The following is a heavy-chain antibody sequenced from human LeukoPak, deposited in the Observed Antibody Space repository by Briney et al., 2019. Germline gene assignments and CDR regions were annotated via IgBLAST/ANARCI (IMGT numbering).Heavy chain of an antibody. J-gene: IGHJ4*02. CDR3: ARAVIAVAGLEDY. CDR1: GFTLSSYA. CDR2: ISYDGSNK. D-gene: IGHD6-19*01. V-gene: IGHV3-30-3*01. Sequence: GGSLSLSCAASGFTLSSYAMHWVRQAAGKGLEWVAVISYDGSNKYYADSVKGRFTISRDNSKNTLYLQMNSLRAEDTAVYYCARAVIAVAGLEDYWGQGTLVTVSS.